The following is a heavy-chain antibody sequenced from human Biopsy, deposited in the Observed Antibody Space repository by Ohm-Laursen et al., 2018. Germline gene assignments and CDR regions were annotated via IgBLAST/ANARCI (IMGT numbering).Heavy chain of an antibody. Sequence: TLSLTCTVSGGSISSYYWNWIRQPPGKGLEWIGYIYYSGTTDYSPSLKSRVTISVDTSKNQFSLRLNSVTAADTAVYYCVRATNSTGWPYYYFYGMDVWGQGTTVTVSS. CDR1: GGSISSYY. D-gene: IGHD2/OR15-2a*01. J-gene: IGHJ6*02. V-gene: IGHV4-59*01. CDR3: VRATNSTGWPYYYFYGMDV. CDR2: IYYSGTT.